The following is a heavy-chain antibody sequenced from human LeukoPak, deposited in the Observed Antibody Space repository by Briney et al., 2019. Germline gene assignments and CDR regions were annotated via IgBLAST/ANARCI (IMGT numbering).Heavy chain of an antibody. J-gene: IGHJ3*02. CDR1: GFTFSDYA. V-gene: IGHV3-23*01. Sequence: GGSLRLSCAASGFTFSDYAMSWVRQATGKGLELVSGIGNSGHSTYYADSVKGRFTISRDNSRNTLYLQMNSLRVEDTALFYCAKDFSSGYLGDGFDIWGQGTMVTVSA. CDR2: IGNSGHST. CDR3: AKDFSSGYLGDGFDI. D-gene: IGHD3-22*01.